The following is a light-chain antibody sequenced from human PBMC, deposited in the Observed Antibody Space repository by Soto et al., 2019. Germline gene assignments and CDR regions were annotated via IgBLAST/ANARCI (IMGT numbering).Light chain of an antibody. J-gene: IGLJ2*01. CDR2: DVS. CDR1: SSDVGGYNY. CDR3: SSYTSSTTGVV. V-gene: IGLV2-14*03. Sequence: QSVLTQPASVSGSPGQPITISCTGTSSDVGGYNYVSWYQQHPDKAPKLIIYDVSNRPSGVSNRFSGSKSGNTASLTISGLQAEDEADYYCSSYTSSTTGVVFGGGTKLTVL.